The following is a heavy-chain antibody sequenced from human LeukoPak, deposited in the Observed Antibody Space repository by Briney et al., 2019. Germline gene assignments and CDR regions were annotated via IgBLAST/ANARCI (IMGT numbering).Heavy chain of an antibody. CDR1: GYTFTSYY. D-gene: IGHD6-19*01. CDR3: ARDITVAGMFDY. V-gene: IGHV1-46*01. J-gene: IGHJ4*02. Sequence: GASVKVSCKASGYTFTSYYMHWVRQAPGQGLEWMGVINPSDGSTTYARKFQGRVTMTRDTSTSTVYMELSSLRPEDTAVYYCARDITVAGMFDYWGQGTLVTVSS. CDR2: INPSDGST.